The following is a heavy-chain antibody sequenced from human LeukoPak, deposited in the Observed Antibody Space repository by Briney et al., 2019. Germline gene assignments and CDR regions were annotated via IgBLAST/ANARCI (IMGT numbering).Heavy chain of an antibody. CDR1: GFTVSTNY. J-gene: IGHJ4*02. Sequence: GGSLRLSCAASGFTVSTNYMSWVRQAPGKGLEWVSIIYSGGTTYYADSVKGRFTISRDNSKNTLYLQMNSLRAEDTAVYYCARDGVGDSLYYLDYWGQGTLVTVSS. CDR2: IYSGGTT. CDR3: ARDGVGDSLYYLDY. D-gene: IGHD1-26*01. V-gene: IGHV3-66*02.